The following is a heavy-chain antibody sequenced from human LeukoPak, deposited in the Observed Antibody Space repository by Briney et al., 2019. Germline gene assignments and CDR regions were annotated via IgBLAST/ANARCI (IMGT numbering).Heavy chain of an antibody. J-gene: IGHJ6*03. CDR1: GGSFSGYY. Sequence: SETLSLTCAVYGGSFSGYYWSWIRQPPGKGLEWIGEINHSGSTNYNPSLKSRVTISVDTSKNQFSLKLNSVTAADTAVYYCARVGSVPNHYYYMDVWGKGTTVTVSS. CDR2: INHSGST. V-gene: IGHV4-34*01. D-gene: IGHD3-10*01. CDR3: ARVGSVPNHYYYMDV.